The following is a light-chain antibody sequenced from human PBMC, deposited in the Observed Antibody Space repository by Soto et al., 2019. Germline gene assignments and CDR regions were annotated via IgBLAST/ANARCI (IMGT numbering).Light chain of an antibody. CDR1: QSXSSSY. J-gene: IGKJ3*01. Sequence: EIVLTQSPGTLXLSPGEXATXSXRXSQSXSSSYLAWYQQKPGQAPRLLIYGASSRATGIPDRFSGSGSGTDFTLTISRLEPEDFAVYYCQQYGSSGITFGPGTKVDIK. V-gene: IGKV3-20*01. CDR3: QQYGSSGIT. CDR2: GAS.